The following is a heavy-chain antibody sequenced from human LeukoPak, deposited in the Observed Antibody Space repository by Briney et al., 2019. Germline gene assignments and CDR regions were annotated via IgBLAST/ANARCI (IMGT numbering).Heavy chain of an antibody. CDR3: APDLRGSASSLDD. CDR1: GFTFSNYA. J-gene: IGHJ4*02. Sequence: PGGSLRLSCAASGFTFSNYAMCWVRQAPGKGLEWVSLISGDGANTYYPDSVKGRFTISRDHSKNTLYLQMNSLRAEDTALYYCAPDLRGSASSLDDWGQGTLVTVSS. CDR2: ISGDGANT. V-gene: IGHV3-23*01. D-gene: IGHD6-25*01.